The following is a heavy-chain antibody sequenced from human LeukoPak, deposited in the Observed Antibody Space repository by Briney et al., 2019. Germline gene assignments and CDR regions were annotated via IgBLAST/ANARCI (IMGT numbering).Heavy chain of an antibody. Sequence: ASVKVSCKASGYTFTSYDINWVRQATGQGLEWMGWMNPNSGNTGYAQKFQGRVTMTRNTSISTAYMELSSLRSEDTALYYGARRQESYDSSGYQKPRAEYFQHWGQGTLVTVSS. D-gene: IGHD3-22*01. CDR3: ARRQESYDSSGYQKPRAEYFQH. CDR2: MNPNSGNT. J-gene: IGHJ1*01. CDR1: GYTFTSYD. V-gene: IGHV1-8*01.